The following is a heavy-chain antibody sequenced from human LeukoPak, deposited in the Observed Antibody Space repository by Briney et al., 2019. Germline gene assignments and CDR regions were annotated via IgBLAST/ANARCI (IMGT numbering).Heavy chain of an antibody. J-gene: IGHJ4*02. CDR3: ARSQNKYTYGSIDY. Sequence: SETLSPTCTVSGGSMSGYHWSWIRQPPGKGLEWIGYIYYTGTTDYNPSLKSRVTISVDTSKNQFSVKLSSVTAADTAVYYCARSQNKYTYGSIDYWGQGTLVTVSS. V-gene: IGHV4-59*01. CDR2: IYYTGTT. D-gene: IGHD5-18*01. CDR1: GGSMSGYH.